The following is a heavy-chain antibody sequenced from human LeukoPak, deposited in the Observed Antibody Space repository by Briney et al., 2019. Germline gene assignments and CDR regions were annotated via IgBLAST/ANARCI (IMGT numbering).Heavy chain of an antibody. J-gene: IGHJ3*02. CDR2: SNPNSGGT. D-gene: IGHD3-22*01. CDR3: ARTHYDSSGYYNPSEAFDI. CDR1: GYTFTGYY. Sequence: ASVKVSCTASGYTFTGYYMHWVRQAPGHGLEGMGWSNPNSGGTNYAQKFQGRVTMTRDTSISTAYIELSRLRSDDTAVYYCARTHYDSSGYYNPSEAFDIWGQGTMVTVSS. V-gene: IGHV1-2*02.